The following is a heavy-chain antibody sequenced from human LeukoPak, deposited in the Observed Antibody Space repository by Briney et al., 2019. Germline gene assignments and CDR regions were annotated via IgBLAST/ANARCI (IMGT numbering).Heavy chain of an antibody. CDR1: GGSISSYY. CDR3: ATGGSGSYYELSY. J-gene: IGHJ4*02. CDR2: IYYSGST. V-gene: IGHV4-59*01. D-gene: IGHD1-26*01. Sequence: SETLSLTCTVSGGSISSYYWSWIRQPPGKGLEWIGYIYYSGSTNYNPSLKSRVTISVDTSKNQFSLKLSSVTAADTAAYYCATGGSGSYYELSYWGQGTLVTVSS.